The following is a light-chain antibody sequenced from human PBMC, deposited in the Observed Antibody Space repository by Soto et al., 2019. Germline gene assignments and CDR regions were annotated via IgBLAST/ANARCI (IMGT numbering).Light chain of an antibody. CDR3: QHYNSYPRT. J-gene: IGKJ1*01. CDR1: QSISSW. CDR2: DAY. V-gene: IGKV1-5*01. Sequence: ARCVYNLCGSGGERVNINCWASQSISSWLAWYQEKPGKAPKLLIYDAYSLESGVPSRFSGSGSGTEFTLTISSLQPDDFATYYCQHYNSYPRTFAQGTKVDIK.